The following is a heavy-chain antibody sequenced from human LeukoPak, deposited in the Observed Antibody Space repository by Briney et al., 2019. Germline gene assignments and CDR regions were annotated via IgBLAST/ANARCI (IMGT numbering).Heavy chain of an antibody. J-gene: IGHJ4*02. D-gene: IGHD3-16*02. CDR1: GGSITQTNY. CDR3: AREGGSYRPLDY. CDR2: VNLQGGT. V-gene: IGHV4-4*02. Sequence: SETLSLTCAVSGGSITQTNYWTWGRPPPGGGQEGIGEVNLQGGTNYNPSLLRRVAISVDTSTNPVSLQMTSVTAADTAVYYCAREGGSYRPLDYSGQGTLVTVSS.